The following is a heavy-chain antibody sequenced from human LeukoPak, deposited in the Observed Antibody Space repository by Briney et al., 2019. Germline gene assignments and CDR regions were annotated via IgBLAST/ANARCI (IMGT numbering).Heavy chain of an antibody. CDR1: GFPFSSYA. CDR2: ISYDGSNK. V-gene: IGHV3-30*04. D-gene: IGHD2-15*01. J-gene: IGHJ6*03. Sequence: GGSLRLSCAASGFPFSSYAMHWVRQAPGKGLEWVAVISYDGSNKYYADSVKGRFTISRDNSKNTLYLQMNSLRAEDTAVYYCAKSGGSYYYYYYMDVWGKGTTVTVSS. CDR3: AKSGGSYYYYYYMDV.